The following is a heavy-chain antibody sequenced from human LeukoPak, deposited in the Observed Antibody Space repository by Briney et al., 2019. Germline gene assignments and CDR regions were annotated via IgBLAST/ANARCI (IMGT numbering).Heavy chain of an antibody. CDR2: THYSGTT. CDR1: GGSISNSC. D-gene: IGHD3-9*01. Sequence: SETLSLTCTVSGGSISNSCWSWIRQPPGKGLEWIAYTHYSGTTKYNPSLKSRVTISLDTSENQFSLKLSSVTAADTAIYYCARHAQNFDSSFDYWGQGTLVTVSS. J-gene: IGHJ4*02. CDR3: ARHAQNFDSSFDY. V-gene: IGHV4-59*08.